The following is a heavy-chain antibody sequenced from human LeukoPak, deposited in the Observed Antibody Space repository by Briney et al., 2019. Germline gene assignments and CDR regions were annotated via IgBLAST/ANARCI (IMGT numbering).Heavy chain of an antibody. CDR2: ISSGGTYI. CDR1: GFTFSIYT. V-gene: IGHV3-21*01. J-gene: IGHJ6*02. Sequence: GGSLRLSCATSGFTFSIYTMNWVRQAPGKGLEWVSCISSGGTYIYNADSVKGRFTISRDNAKNSLCLQMNNLRAGDTAVYYCAREEDSSTIRSSHGMDVWGQGTTVTVSS. D-gene: IGHD6-6*01. CDR3: AREEDSSTIRSSHGMDV.